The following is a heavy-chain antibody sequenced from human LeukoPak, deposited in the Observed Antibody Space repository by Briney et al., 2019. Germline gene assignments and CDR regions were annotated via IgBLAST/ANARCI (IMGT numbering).Heavy chain of an antibody. D-gene: IGHD5-24*01. Sequence: ASAKVSCKASGYTFTSYYMHWGRQAPGQGLEWMGIINPSGASTSYAQKSQHRVTMRRDTSTSTVYMELSSVRSEDTAVYYCLRGDGYNSPLHWGQGTLVTVSS. J-gene: IGHJ4*02. CDR3: LRGDGYNSPLH. V-gene: IGHV1-46*01. CDR1: GYTFTSYY. CDR2: INPSGAST.